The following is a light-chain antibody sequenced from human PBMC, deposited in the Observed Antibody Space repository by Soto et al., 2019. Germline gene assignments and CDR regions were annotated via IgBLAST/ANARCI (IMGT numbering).Light chain of an antibody. CDR2: EVS. CDR1: SSEVGGYNY. V-gene: IGLV2-14*01. Sequence: TQPASVTGTPGQSISIPCTGTSSEVGGYNYVSWYQQHPGKAPKLMIYEVSNRPSGVSNRFSGSKSSNTASLTISGLQAEVEADYYCSSYTSSTLYVFGTGTKVTV. J-gene: IGLJ1*01. CDR3: SSYTSSTLYV.